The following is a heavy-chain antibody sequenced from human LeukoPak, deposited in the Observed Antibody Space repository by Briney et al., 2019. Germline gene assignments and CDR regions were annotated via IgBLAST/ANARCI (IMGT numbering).Heavy chain of an antibody. CDR1: GYSISSGNS. CDR3: ARRLGVAASAYDY. D-gene: IGHD6-13*01. Sequence: SETLSLTCAVSGYSISSGNSWGWIRQLPERGLEWIGSIHHTGNTYYNPSLKSRVTILVDTSKNQFSLRLSSVTAADTAVYYCARRLGVAASAYDYWGQGAVVTVSS. V-gene: IGHV4-38-2*01. J-gene: IGHJ4*02. CDR2: IHHTGNT.